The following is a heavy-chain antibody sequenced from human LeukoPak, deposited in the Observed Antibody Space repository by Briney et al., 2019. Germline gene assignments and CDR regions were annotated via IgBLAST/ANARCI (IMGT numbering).Heavy chain of an antibody. D-gene: IGHD1-7*01. CDR2: IYTSGST. V-gene: IGHV4-61*02. Sequence: SETLSLTCTVSGGSISSGNYYWSWIRQPAGKGLEWIGRIYTSGSTNFNPSLKSRVTISVDTSKNQLSLKLSSVTAADTAVYYCARAATLTGTSLIYYYYMDVWGKGTTVTVSS. CDR3: ARAATLTGTSLIYYYYMDV. J-gene: IGHJ6*03. CDR1: GGSISSGNYY.